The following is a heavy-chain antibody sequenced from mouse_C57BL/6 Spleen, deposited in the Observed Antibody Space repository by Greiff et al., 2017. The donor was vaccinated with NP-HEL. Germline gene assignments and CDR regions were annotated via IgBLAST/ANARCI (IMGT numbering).Heavy chain of an antibody. CDR3: AIFSDPYYYAMDY. V-gene: IGHV1-52*01. CDR1: GYTFTSYW. Sequence: VQLQQPGAELVRPGSSVKLSCKASGYTFTSYWMHWVKQRPIQGLEWIGNIDPSDSDTHYNQKFKDKATLTVDKSSSTAYMQLSSLTSEDSAVYYCAIFSDPYYYAMDYWGQGTSVTVSS. J-gene: IGHJ4*01. CDR2: IDPSDSDT.